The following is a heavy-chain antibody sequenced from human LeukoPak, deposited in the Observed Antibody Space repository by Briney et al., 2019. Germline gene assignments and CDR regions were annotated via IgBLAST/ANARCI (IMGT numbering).Heavy chain of an antibody. J-gene: IGHJ5*01. CDR3: ATDGMVRGPDAWFDS. V-gene: IGHV4-61*02. CDR2: IYSRGST. D-gene: IGHD3-10*01. CDR1: GASISSGRYY. Sequence: SETLSLTCNVSGASISSGRYYWSWIRQPAGKGLEWIGRIYSRGSTNYNPSLKSRVTMSVDTSKNQFSLKLSSVTAADTAVYYCATDGMVRGPDAWFDSWGQGTLVTVSS.